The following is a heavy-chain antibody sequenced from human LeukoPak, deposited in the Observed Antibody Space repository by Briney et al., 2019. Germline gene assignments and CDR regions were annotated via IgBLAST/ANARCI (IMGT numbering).Heavy chain of an antibody. CDR3: ARVLGDPYSNYVVGAFXI. CDR2: IYYSGST. V-gene: IGHV4-39*07. J-gene: IGHJ3*02. D-gene: IGHD4-11*01. CDR1: GGSISSSSYY. Sequence: PSETLSLTCTVSGGSISSSSYYWGWIRQPPGKGLEWIGSIYYSGSTYYSPSLKSRVTISVDTSKNQFSLKLSSVTAADTAVYYCARVLGDPYSNYVVGAFXIXXXGTMVT.